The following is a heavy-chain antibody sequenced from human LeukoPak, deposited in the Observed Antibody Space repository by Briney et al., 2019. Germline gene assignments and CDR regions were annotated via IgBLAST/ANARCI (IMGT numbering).Heavy chain of an antibody. CDR3: ARYIPSCGGNCNDGFDI. CDR1: GFTFSSYA. J-gene: IGHJ3*02. D-gene: IGHD2-21*01. Sequence: GGSLRLSCAASGFTFSSYAVTWVRQAPGKGLEWVSVLYSGGDTYYADSVKGRFTISRDNSKNTLYLQLNTLRAEDTAVYYCARYIPSCGGNCNDGFDIWGQGTMVSVSS. V-gene: IGHV3-53*01. CDR2: LYSGGDT.